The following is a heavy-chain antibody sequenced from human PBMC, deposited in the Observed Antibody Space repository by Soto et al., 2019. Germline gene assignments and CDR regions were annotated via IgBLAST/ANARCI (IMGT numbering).Heavy chain of an antibody. Sequence: SVKVSCKASGGTFSSYAISWVRQAPGQGLEWMGGIIPIFGTANYAQKFQGRVTITADESTSTADMELSSLRSEDTAVYYCARDIWGPWVVVTATLNYGMDVWGQGTTVTVSS. V-gene: IGHV1-69*13. CDR1: GGTFSSYA. CDR3: ARDIWGPWVVVTATLNYGMDV. D-gene: IGHD2-21*02. CDR2: IIPIFGTA. J-gene: IGHJ6*02.